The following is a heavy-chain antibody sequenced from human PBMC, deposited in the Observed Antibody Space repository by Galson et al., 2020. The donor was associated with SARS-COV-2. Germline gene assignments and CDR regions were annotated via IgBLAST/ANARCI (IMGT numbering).Heavy chain of an antibody. CDR2: XXXXXXXX. CDR1: GFTFSSYA. Sequence: GGSLRLSCAASGFTFSSYAMXXXRXXXXXGXXXXXXXXXXXXXXXXXDSVKGRFTISRDNSKNTLYLQMNSLRAEDTAVYYCARGYIVVVTAILSAPGYWGQGTLVTVSS. J-gene: IGHJ4*02. V-gene: IGHV3-30*01. D-gene: IGHD2-21*02. CDR3: ARGYIVVVTAILSAPGY.